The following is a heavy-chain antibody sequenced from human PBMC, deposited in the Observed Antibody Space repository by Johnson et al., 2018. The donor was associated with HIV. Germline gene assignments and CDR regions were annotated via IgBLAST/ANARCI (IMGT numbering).Heavy chain of an antibody. J-gene: IGHJ3*02. CDR2: ISSSGSTI. CDR1: GFTFSDYY. CDR3: AKGARWLVLLDAFDI. D-gene: IGHD6-19*01. Sequence: QVQLVESGGGLVKPGGSLRLSCAASGFTFSDYYMSWIRQAPGKGLEWVSYISSSGSTIYYADSVKGRFTISRDNAKNSLYLQMNSLRAEDTALYYGAKGARWLVLLDAFDIWGQGTMVTVSS. V-gene: IGHV3-11*01.